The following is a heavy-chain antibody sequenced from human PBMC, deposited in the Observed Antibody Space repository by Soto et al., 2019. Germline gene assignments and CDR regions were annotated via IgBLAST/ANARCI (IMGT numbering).Heavy chain of an antibody. Sequence: QVQLVQSGAEVKELGSSVKVSCKASGGTFSSYAISWVRQAPGQGLEWMGGSIPIFGTANYAQKFQGRVTITADESTSTAYMELSSLRSEDTAVYYCARESRYCSGGSCYFLPGIDYWGQGTLVTVSS. D-gene: IGHD2-15*01. V-gene: IGHV1-69*12. CDR3: ARESRYCSGGSCYFLPGIDY. CDR1: GGTFSSYA. CDR2: SIPIFGTA. J-gene: IGHJ4*02.